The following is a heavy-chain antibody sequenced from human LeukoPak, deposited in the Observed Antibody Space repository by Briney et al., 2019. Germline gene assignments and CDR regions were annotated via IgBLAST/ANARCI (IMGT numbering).Heavy chain of an antibody. Sequence: PGGSLRLSCTASGFTFSFYWIHWVRQAPGKGLVWVSRISLDGRTTGHADSVKGRFTISRDNAKNTVYLQMNSLRAEDAAVYYCVRDRTTVTLFDYWGRGTQVTVSS. D-gene: IGHD4-17*01. CDR2: ISLDGRTT. CDR1: GFTFSFYW. J-gene: IGHJ4*02. V-gene: IGHV3-74*01. CDR3: VRDRTTVTLFDY.